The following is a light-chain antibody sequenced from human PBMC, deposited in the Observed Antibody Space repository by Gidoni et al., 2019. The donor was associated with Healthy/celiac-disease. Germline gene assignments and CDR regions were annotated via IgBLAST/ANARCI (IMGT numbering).Light chain of an antibody. Sequence: DIQMTQSPSSLSASVGDRVTITCRASQSISSYLNWYQQKPGKAPKLLIYAASSLQSGVPSRFSGSGSGTDFTLTISSLQPEDFETYYCQQSYSTPLGFTFGPGTKVDIK. CDR1: QSISSY. V-gene: IGKV1-39*01. CDR3: QQSYSTPLGFT. J-gene: IGKJ3*01. CDR2: AAS.